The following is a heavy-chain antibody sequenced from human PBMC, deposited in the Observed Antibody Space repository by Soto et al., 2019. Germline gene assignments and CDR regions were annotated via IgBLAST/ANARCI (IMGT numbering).Heavy chain of an antibody. CDR3: AKPPDYNWNDY. J-gene: IGHJ4*02. CDR1: GLTFTSYA. CDR2: VSVSGGST. D-gene: IGHD1-20*01. Sequence: EVQLLESGGALVKLGGSLSLPFAASGLTFTSYAMTWFRQAQGKGLDGISAVSVSGGSTYYADSVKGRFTISRDNSKDTLYLQMNNLRAEDTAVYYCAKPPDYNWNDYWGQGTLVTVSS. V-gene: IGHV3-23*01.